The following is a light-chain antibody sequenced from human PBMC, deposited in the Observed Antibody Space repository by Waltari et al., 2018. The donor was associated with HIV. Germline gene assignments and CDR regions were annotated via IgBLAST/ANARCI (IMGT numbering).Light chain of an antibody. Sequence: IVMTQSPLSLPVTPGEPASISCRSSQSLLHSNGYNYLDWYLQKPGQSPQVLMYVGSSRASGVPDRFSGSGSGTDFTLKISRVEAEDVGLYYCMQALQTPITFGQGTRLEIK. J-gene: IGKJ5*01. CDR3: MQALQTPIT. CDR2: VGS. CDR1: QSLLHSNGYNY. V-gene: IGKV2-28*01.